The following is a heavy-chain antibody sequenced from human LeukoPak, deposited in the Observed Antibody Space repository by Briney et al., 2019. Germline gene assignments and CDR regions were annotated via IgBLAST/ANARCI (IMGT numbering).Heavy chain of an antibody. J-gene: IGHJ6*03. CDR3: ARDGPLRLLIGYYYYYMDV. D-gene: IGHD3-22*01. CDR1: GGSISSYY. V-gene: IGHV4-4*07. Sequence: PSETLSLTCTVSGGSISSYYWSWIRQPAGRGLEWIGRIYTSGSTNYNPSLKSRVTMSVDTSKNQFSLKLSSVTAADTAVYYCARDGPLRLLIGYYYYYMDVWGKGTTVTVSS. CDR2: IYTSGST.